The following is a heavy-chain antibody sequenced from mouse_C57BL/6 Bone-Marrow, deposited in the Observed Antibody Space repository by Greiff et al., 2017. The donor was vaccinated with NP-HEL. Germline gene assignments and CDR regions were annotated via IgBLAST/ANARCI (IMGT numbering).Heavy chain of an antibody. V-gene: IGHV5-4*01. CDR1: GFTFSSYA. J-gene: IGHJ2*01. CDR3: ARGPIYYYGSSPLDY. CDR2: ISDGGSYT. D-gene: IGHD1-1*01. Sequence: GQVVESGGGLVKPGGSLKLSCAASGFTFSSYAMSWVRQTPEKRLEWVATISDGGSYTYYPDNVKGRFTISRDNAKNNLYLQMSHLKSEDTAMYYCARGPIYYYGSSPLDYWGQGTTLTVSS.